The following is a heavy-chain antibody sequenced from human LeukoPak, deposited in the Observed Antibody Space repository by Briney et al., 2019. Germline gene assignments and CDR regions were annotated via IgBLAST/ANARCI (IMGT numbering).Heavy chain of an antibody. D-gene: IGHD5-18*01. CDR3: ARLELWVDY. V-gene: IGHV4-39*01. J-gene: IGHJ4*02. CDR2: IYQSGST. CDR1: GGSISSSSYY. Sequence: PSETLSLTCTVSGGSISSSSYYWGWFRQPPGKGLEWIGSIYQSGSTYYNPSLKSRVTISVDTSKNQFSLKLSSVTAADTAVYYCARLELWVDYWGQGTLVTVSS.